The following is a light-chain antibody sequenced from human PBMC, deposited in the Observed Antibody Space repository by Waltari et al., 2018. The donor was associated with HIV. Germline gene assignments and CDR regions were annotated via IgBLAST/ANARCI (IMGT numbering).Light chain of an antibody. V-gene: IGLV1-51*01. J-gene: IGLJ3*02. CDR1: GSNIGNNY. CDR3: GTWDNSLNTWV. CDR2: DNV. Sequence: QSVLTQPPSVSAAPGQRVTISCSGSGSNIGNNYVSWYQQLPGTAPKLINYDNVKRPAGIPARFSGSKSGTAATLGITGLQTGDEAHYYCGTWDNSLNTWVFGGGTKLTVL.